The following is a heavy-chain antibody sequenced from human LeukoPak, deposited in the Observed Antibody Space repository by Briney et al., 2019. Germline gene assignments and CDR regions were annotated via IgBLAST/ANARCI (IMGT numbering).Heavy chain of an antibody. V-gene: IGHV1-2*02. Sequence: ASVKVSCKASGYSLTGYYMHWLRPAPGQGLEWMGWINPNSGGTGYAQKFQGRVTMTRDMSISTIYMELTRLRSDDTALYYCARWDGYSSSPDYWGQGTLVTVSS. CDR2: INPNSGGT. J-gene: IGHJ4*02. CDR3: ARWDGYSSSPDY. D-gene: IGHD6-13*01. CDR1: GYSLTGYY.